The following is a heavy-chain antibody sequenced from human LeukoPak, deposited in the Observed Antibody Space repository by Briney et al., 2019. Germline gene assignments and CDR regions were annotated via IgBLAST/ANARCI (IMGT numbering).Heavy chain of an antibody. J-gene: IGHJ1*01. Sequence: ASVKVSCKVSGYTLTELSMHWVRQAPGKGLEWMGGFDPEEGETIYAQKFQGRVTMTEDTSTDTAYMELSSVRSEDTAVYYCATGQWLVREYFQHWGQGTLVTVSS. CDR2: FDPEEGET. D-gene: IGHD6-19*01. CDR1: GYTLTELS. CDR3: ATGQWLVREYFQH. V-gene: IGHV1-24*01.